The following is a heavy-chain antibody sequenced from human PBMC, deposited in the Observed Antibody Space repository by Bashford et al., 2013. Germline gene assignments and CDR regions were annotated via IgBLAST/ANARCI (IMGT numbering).Heavy chain of an antibody. V-gene: IGHV2-5*01. CDR3: AHRPQGYSYGY. CDR2: IYWNDDK. J-gene: IGHJ4*02. Sequence: SGPTLVKPTQTLTLTCTFSGFSLSTSGVGVGWIRQPPGKALEWLALIYWNDDKRYRPSLKSRLTITKDTSKKQVVLTMTNMDPADTGTYYCAHRPQGYSYGYWGQGTLVTVSS. D-gene: IGHD5-12*01. CDR1: GFSLSTSGVG.